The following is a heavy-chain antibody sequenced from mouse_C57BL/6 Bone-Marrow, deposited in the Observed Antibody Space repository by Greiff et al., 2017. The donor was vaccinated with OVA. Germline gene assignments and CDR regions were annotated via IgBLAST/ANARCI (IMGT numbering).Heavy chain of an antibody. CDR2: IDPENGDT. V-gene: IGHV14-4*01. J-gene: IGHJ2*01. CDR1: GFNIQDDY. D-gene: IGHD2-4*01. Sequence: EVQLQQSGAELVRPGASVKLSCTASGFNIQDDYMHWVKQRPEQGLEWIGWIDPENGDTEYASKFQGKATITADTSSNTAYLQLSSLTSEDTAVYYCTTPDYDYDEGPYYFDYWGQGTTLTVSS. CDR3: TTPDYDYDEGPYYFDY.